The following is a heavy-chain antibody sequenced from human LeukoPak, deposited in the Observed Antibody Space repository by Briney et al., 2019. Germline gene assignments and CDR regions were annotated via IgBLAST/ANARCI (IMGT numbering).Heavy chain of an antibody. Sequence: PGGSLRLSCAASGFTVSSNYMSWVRQAPGKGLEWVSVIYSGGSTYYADSVKGRFTISRDSSKNTLYLQMNSLRAEGTAVYYCARDYGDYSNYGMDVWGQGTTVNVSS. CDR3: ARDYGDYSNYGMDV. CDR1: GFTVSSNY. D-gene: IGHD4-17*01. J-gene: IGHJ6*02. CDR2: IYSGGST. V-gene: IGHV3-66*01.